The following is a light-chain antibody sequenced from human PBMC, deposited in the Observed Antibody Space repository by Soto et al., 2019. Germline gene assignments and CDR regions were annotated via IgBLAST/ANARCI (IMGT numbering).Light chain of an antibody. J-gene: IGLJ3*02. CDR3: ATWDDILNGWV. V-gene: IGLV1-44*01. CDR1: SSNIGGNS. CDR2: NNN. Sequence: QSVLTQPPSASGTPGQWVTIYCSGSSSNIGGNSVTWYQQLPGTAPKLLMYNNNQRPSGVSDRFSGSKSGASASLAISGLQSEDEADYYCATWDDILNGWVFGGGTKLTVL.